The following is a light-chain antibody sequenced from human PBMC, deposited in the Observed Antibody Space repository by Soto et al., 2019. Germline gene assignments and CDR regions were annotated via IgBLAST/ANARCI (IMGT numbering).Light chain of an antibody. CDR2: DAS. J-gene: IGKJ2*01. Sequence: EIVLTQSPATLSVSPGERATLSCRASQSVSSYLAWYQQKPGQAPRLLIYDASNRATGIPARFSGSGSGTDFTLTISRVEPEDFAVYYCQHFGNSLYTFGQGPRWIS. V-gene: IGKV3-11*01. CDR1: QSVSSY. CDR3: QHFGNSLYT.